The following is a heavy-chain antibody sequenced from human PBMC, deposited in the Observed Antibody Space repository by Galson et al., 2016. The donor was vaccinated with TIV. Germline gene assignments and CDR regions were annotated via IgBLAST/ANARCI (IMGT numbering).Heavy chain of an antibody. CDR1: GFTFGSYG. D-gene: IGHD6-19*01. V-gene: IGHV3-33*01. CDR3: ARARYSNGWFTDF. J-gene: IGHJ4*02. Sequence: SLRLSCAASGFTFGSYGMHWVRQAPGKGLEWVAVMWFDGSDIYYADSVKGRFTISRDNSKNTLYLQMNSLRGEDTAVYYCARARYSNGWFTDFWCQGTLVTVSS. CDR2: MWFDGSDI.